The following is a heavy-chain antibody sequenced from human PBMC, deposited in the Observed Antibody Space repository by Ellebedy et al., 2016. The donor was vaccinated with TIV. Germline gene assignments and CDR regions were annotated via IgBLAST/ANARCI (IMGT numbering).Heavy chain of an antibody. V-gene: IGHV1-3*01. Sequence: ASVKVSCKASGYTFTTYGIYWVRQAPGQRLEWMGWINAGNGNTKYSQKFQGRVTITRDTSASTAYMELSSLRSEDTAVYYCAVGSGLAAGGPTARFDPWGQGTLVTVSS. J-gene: IGHJ5*02. CDR1: GYTFTTYG. CDR2: INAGNGNT. D-gene: IGHD6-13*01. CDR3: AVGSGLAAGGPTARFDP.